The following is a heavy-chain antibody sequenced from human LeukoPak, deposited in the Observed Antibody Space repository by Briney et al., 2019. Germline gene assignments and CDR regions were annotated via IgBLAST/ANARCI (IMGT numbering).Heavy chain of an antibody. V-gene: IGHV1-69*05. D-gene: IGHD2-15*01. Sequence: GASVKVSFKASGGTFSSYAISWVRQAPGQGLEWMGGIIPIFGTANYAQKFQGRVTITTDESTSTAYMELSSLRSEDTAVYYCARDPITPFFVEGVVAATPYFDYWGQGTLVTVSS. CDR3: ARDPITPFFVEGVVAATPYFDY. CDR2: IIPIFGTA. CDR1: GGTFSSYA. J-gene: IGHJ4*02.